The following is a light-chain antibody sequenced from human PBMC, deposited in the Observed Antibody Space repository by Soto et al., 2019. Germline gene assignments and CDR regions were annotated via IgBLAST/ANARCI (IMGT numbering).Light chain of an antibody. J-gene: IGKJ5*01. Sequence: EIVLTQSPGTLSLSPGDTATLSCRASQSLSSSYLAWYQQRPGQAPRLLIYGASTRATGIPDRFSGSGSGTDFTLTITRLDPEDFAVYYCQQYGGSITFGQGTRLEIE. CDR1: QSLSSSY. CDR3: QQYGGSIT. CDR2: GAS. V-gene: IGKV3-20*01.